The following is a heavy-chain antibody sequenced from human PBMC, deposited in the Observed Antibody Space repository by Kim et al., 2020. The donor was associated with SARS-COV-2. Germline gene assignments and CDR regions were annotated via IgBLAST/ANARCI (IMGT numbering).Heavy chain of an antibody. CDR1: GGSFSGYY. J-gene: IGHJ6*02. CDR3: ARGLTYYDFWSGYQPSYYYYGMDV. D-gene: IGHD3-3*01. CDR2: INHSGST. Sequence: SETLSLTCAVYGGSFSGYYWSWIRQPPGKGLEWIGEINHSGSTNYNPSLKSRVTISVDTSKNQFSLKLSSVTAADTAVYYCARGLTYYDFWSGYQPSYYYYGMDVWGQGTTVTVSS. V-gene: IGHV4-34*01.